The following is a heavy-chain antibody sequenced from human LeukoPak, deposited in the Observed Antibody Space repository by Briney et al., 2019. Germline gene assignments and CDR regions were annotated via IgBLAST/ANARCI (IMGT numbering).Heavy chain of an antibody. J-gene: IGHJ6*02. CDR3: ASGGRYWSSTSCYGSYYYYGMDV. CDR1: GGSISSYY. Sequence: SETLSLTCTVPGGSISSYYWSWIRQPPGKGLEWIGYIYYSGSTNYNPSLKSRVTISVDTSKNQFSLKLSSVTAADTAVYYCASGGRYWSSTSCYGSYYYYGMDVWGQGTTVTVSS. D-gene: IGHD2-2*01. V-gene: IGHV4-59*01. CDR2: IYYSGST.